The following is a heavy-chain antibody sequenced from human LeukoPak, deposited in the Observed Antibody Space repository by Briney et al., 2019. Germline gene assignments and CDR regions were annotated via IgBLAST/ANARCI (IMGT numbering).Heavy chain of an antibody. Sequence: SETLSLTCTVSGGSISSGSFYWSWVRQPAGKGLELVGRIYTSGSTNYNPSLKSRVTISVDTSKNHFSLRLSSVTAADTAVYYCARVRGRYFDWFESDSPYYFDYWGQGTLDTVSS. CDR2: IYTSGST. J-gene: IGHJ4*02. D-gene: IGHD3-9*01. V-gene: IGHV4-61*02. CDR3: ARVRGRYFDWFESDSPYYFDY. CDR1: GGSISSGSFY.